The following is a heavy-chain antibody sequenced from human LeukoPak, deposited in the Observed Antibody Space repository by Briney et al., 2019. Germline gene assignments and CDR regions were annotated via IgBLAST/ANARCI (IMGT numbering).Heavy chain of an antibody. J-gene: IGHJ4*02. CDR2: MNPNSGNT. V-gene: IGHV1-8*01. CDR3: ARDGSIAAAGTEDYFDY. CDR1: GYTFTSYD. D-gene: IGHD6-13*01. Sequence: GASVKVSCKASGYTFTSYDINWVRQATGQGLEWMGWMNPNSGNTGYAQKFQGRVTMTRNTSISTAYMELRSLRSDDTAVYYCARDGSIAAAGTEDYFDYWGQGTLVTVSS.